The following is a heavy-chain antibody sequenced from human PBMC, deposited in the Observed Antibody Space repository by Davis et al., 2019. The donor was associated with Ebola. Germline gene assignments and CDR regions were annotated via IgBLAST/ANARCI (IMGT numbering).Heavy chain of an antibody. Sequence: AASVKVSCKASGYISTSYDINWVRHATGQGLEWMGWMNPNSGNTGYARKFQDRVTMTRDTSMNTAYMELSSLRSEDTAVYYCARRRWSSSGCIFSWGQGTMVTVSS. D-gene: IGHD3-22*01. V-gene: IGHV1-8*01. CDR1: GYISTSYD. CDR2: MNPNSGNT. CDR3: ARRRWSSSGCIFS. J-gene: IGHJ3*01.